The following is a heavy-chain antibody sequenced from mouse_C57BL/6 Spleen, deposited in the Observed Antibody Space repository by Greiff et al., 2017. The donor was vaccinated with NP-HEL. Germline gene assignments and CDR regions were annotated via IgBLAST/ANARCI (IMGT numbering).Heavy chain of an antibody. CDR2: IDPEDGET. V-gene: IGHV14-2*01. CDR3: AGDGDFDY. CDR1: GFNIKDYY. J-gene: IGHJ2*01. D-gene: IGHD2-3*01. Sequence: VQLQQSGAELVKPGASVKLSCTASGFNIKDYYMHWVKQRTEQGLEWIGRIDPEDGETKYAPKFQGKATITADTSSNTADLQLSSLTSEDTAVYYCAGDGDFDYWGQGTTLTVSS.